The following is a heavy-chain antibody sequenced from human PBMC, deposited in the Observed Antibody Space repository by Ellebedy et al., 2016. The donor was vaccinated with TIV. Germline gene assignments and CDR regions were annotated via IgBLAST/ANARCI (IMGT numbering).Heavy chain of an antibody. CDR1: GFTFSSYS. J-gene: IGHJ4*02. D-gene: IGHD2-21*01. CDR3: APGIPPDY. CDR2: FSVSDNST. V-gene: IGHV3-23*01. Sequence: GGSLRLXCAASGFTFSSYSMNWVRQAPGRGPEWVSSFSVSDNSTHYADSVKGRFTISRDNSKNTLYLQMNSLRLEDTAMYYCAPGIPPDYWGQGTLVIVSS.